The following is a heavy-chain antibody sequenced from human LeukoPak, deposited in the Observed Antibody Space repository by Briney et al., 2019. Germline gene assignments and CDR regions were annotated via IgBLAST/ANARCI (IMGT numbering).Heavy chain of an antibody. D-gene: IGHD3-10*01. CDR2: INQDGTEK. CDR1: GFTFTTYW. V-gene: IGHV3-7*01. Sequence: PGESLRLSCAASGFTFTTYWMSWVRQAPGKGLEWVANINQDGTEKHYVDTVKGRFTISRDNAKNSLFLQMNSLRAEDTAVYYCAKDRDTYNYGSGSYGPGFDYWGQGTLVTVSS. J-gene: IGHJ4*02. CDR3: AKDRDTYNYGSGSYGPGFDY.